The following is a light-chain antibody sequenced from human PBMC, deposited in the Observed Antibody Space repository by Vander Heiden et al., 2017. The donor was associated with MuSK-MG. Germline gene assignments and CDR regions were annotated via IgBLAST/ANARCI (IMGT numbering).Light chain of an antibody. V-gene: IGKV1-5*03. J-gene: IGKJ4*01. CDR1: QSISSW. CDR3: QQNYSYPLT. Sequence: DIQMTHSPSTLSASVGDRVTITCRASQSISSWLAWYQQKPGKAPKLLIYKASSLESGVPSRFSGSGSGTEFTLTISSLQPDDFATYYCQQNYSYPLTFGGGTKVEIK. CDR2: KAS.